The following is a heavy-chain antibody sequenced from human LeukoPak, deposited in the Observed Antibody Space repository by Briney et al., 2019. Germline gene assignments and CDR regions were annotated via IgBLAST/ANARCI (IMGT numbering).Heavy chain of an antibody. Sequence: SLKVSCKSSGYTFTGYYIHWVRQAPGQGLDWMGWINPNNGGTDFAQKFQGRVTMTRDTSISTAYVELSRVTYDDTAVYYCARGYSDGSYIAYWGQGTPVTVSS. CDR3: ARGYSDGSYIAY. V-gene: IGHV1-2*02. J-gene: IGHJ4*02. CDR2: INPNNGGT. CDR1: GYTFTGYY. D-gene: IGHD1-26*01.